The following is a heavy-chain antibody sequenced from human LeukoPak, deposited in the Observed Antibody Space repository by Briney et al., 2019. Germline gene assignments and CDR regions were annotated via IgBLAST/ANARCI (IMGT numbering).Heavy chain of an antibody. V-gene: IGHV1-18*01. D-gene: IGHD3-22*01. CDR3: ARVVIYYDSSGYYYVRPRYFDY. CDR2: ISAYNGNT. J-gene: IGHJ4*02. Sequence: ASVKVSCKASGYTFTSYGISWVRQAPGQGLEWTGWISAYNGNTNYAQKLQGRVTMTTDTSTSTAYMELRSLRSDDTAVYYCARVVIYYDSSGYYYVRPRYFDYWGQGTLVTVSS. CDR1: GYTFTSYG.